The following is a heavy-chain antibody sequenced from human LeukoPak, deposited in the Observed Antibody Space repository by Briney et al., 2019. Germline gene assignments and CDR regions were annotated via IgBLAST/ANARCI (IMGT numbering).Heavy chain of an antibody. V-gene: IGHV4-59*01. CDR1: GGSISSYY. CDR2: MYYSGST. CDR3: ARDRALGSGKYYFDY. Sequence: SETLSLTCTVSGGSISSYYWSWIRQPPGKGLEWIGYMYYSGSTNYNPSTNYNPSLKSRVTISVDTSKTHFSLKLSSVTAADTAVYYCARDRALGSGKYYFDYWGQGTLVTVSS. J-gene: IGHJ4*02. D-gene: IGHD3-16*01.